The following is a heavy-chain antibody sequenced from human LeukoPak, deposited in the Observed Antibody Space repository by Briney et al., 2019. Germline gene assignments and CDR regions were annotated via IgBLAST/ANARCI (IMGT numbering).Heavy chain of an antibody. V-gene: IGHV1-69*13. J-gene: IGHJ4*02. D-gene: IGHD2-15*01. Sequence: ASVKVSCEASGGTFSSYAISWARQAPGQGLEWMGGIIPIFGTANYAQKFQGRVTITADESTSTAYMELSSLRSEDTAVYYCAREGSYCSGGSCYYDYWGQGTLVTVSS. CDR2: IIPIFGTA. CDR1: GGTFSSYA. CDR3: AREGSYCSGGSCYYDY.